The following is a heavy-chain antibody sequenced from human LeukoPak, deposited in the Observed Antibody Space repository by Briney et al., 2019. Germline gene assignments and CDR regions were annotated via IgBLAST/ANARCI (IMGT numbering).Heavy chain of an antibody. CDR1: GFTFSSYG. Sequence: PGGSLRLSCAASGFTFSSYGMHWVRQAPGKGLEWVAVISYDGSNKYYADSVKGRFTISRDNSKNTLYLQMNSLRAEDTAVYYCARARDSNYVGSNWFDPWGQGTLVTVSS. J-gene: IGHJ5*02. V-gene: IGHV3-30*03. CDR3: ARARDSNYVGSNWFDP. D-gene: IGHD4-11*01. CDR2: ISYDGSNK.